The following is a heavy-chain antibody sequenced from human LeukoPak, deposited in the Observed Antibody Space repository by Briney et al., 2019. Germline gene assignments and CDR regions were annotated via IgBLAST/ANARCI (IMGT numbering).Heavy chain of an antibody. CDR1: GYTFTSYG. V-gene: IGHV1-18*01. Sequence: GASVKVSCKASGYTFTSYGISWVRQAPGQGLEWMGWISAYNGNTNYAQKLQGRVTMTTDTSTSTAYMELRSLRSDDTAVYYCARDIPCPSLWFGELFDQVDAFDIWGQGTMVTVSS. D-gene: IGHD3-10*01. CDR3: ARDIPCPSLWFGELFDQVDAFDI. CDR2: ISAYNGNT. J-gene: IGHJ3*02.